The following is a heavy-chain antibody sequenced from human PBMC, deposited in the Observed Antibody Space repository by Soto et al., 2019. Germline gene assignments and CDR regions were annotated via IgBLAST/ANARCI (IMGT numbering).Heavy chain of an antibody. D-gene: IGHD6-19*01. Sequence: QVQLQESGPGMVKPSQTLSLTCTVSGGSISSGGYYWSWVRQHPGKGLEWIGYIYYSGGTYYNPSLKSRVTISVDTSKNQFSLKLSSVTAADTAVYYCARDHGGSGWYAGGWFDPWGQGTLVTVSS. CDR3: ARDHGGSGWYAGGWFDP. V-gene: IGHV4-31*03. J-gene: IGHJ5*02. CDR2: IYYSGGT. CDR1: GGSISSGGYY.